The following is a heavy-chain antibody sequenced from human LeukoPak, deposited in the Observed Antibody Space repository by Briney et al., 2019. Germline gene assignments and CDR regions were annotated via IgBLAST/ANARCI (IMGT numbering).Heavy chain of an antibody. D-gene: IGHD4/OR15-4a*01. J-gene: IGHJ3*02. V-gene: IGHV1-69*05. CDR2: IIPIFGTA. CDR3: ARRLTLKWAFDI. CDR1: GGTFSSYA. Sequence: GSSVKVSCKASGGTFSSYAIGWVRQAPGQGLEWMGGIIPIFGTANYAQKFQGRVTMTRDTSTSTVYMELSSLRSEDTAVYYCARRLTLKWAFDIWGQGTMVTVSS.